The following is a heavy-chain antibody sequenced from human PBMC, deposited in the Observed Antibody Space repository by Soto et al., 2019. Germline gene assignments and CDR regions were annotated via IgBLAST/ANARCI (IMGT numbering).Heavy chain of an antibody. J-gene: IGHJ4*02. CDR1: GDSISNSRFY. CDR2: IYHTGNA. D-gene: IGHD5-18*01. Sequence: SETLSLTCSVSGDSISNSRFYWAWIRQPPGEGLEWIGSIYHTGNAYYNPSLKSRVTISVDTSKNRFSLKLTSVTAADTAVYYCARGYGRNFDYWGQGTLVTVSS. CDR3: ARGYGRNFDY. V-gene: IGHV4-39*01.